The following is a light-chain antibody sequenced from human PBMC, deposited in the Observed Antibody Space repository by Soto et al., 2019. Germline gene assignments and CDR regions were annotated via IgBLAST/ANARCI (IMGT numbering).Light chain of an antibody. CDR2: DAY. CDR3: KQYDILPIT. CDR1: QDINIY. Sequence: DIQMTQSPSSLFASVGDRVTITCQATQDINIYLNWYQQKPGKAHNLLIYDAYNLEIGVPSRFSGSGSGTHFTFTISSLQTEDIGTYYCKQYDILPITFGRGTRLEIK. J-gene: IGKJ5*01. V-gene: IGKV1-33*01.